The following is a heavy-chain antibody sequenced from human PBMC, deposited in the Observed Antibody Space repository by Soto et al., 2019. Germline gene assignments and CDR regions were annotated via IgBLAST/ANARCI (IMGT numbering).Heavy chain of an antibody. V-gene: IGHV5-51*01. CDR1: GYSSTSYW. Sequence: PGDEVKMSCMGWGYSSTSYWIGWVRQMPGKGLEWIGIIYPGDSETIYSPSVQVQVTISADKSITTAYLQWSSLKASDTATYHCATVPCSGRSCGYYDMEVWDQGTTLAASS. D-gene: IGHD2-15*01. CDR3: ATVPCSGRSCGYYDMEV. J-gene: IGHJ6*02. CDR2: IYPGDSET.